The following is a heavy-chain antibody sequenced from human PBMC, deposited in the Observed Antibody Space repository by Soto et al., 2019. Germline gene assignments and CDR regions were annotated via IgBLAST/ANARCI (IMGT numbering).Heavy chain of an antibody. D-gene: IGHD3-10*01. V-gene: IGHV4-30-2*01. CDR1: GGSISSGGYS. J-gene: IGHJ5*02. CDR2: IYHDGTT. Sequence: QLQLQESGSGLVKPSQTLSLTCAVSGGSISSGGYSWSWIRQPPGQGLEWIGYIYHDGTTYYNPSLTTRVTMSVDRSRNQFSLKLTSVTAADTAVYYCARDKDSGSYLHFDPWGQGTLVTVSS. CDR3: ARDKDSGSYLHFDP.